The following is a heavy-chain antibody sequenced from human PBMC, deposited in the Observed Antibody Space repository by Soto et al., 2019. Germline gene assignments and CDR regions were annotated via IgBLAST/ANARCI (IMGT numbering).Heavy chain of an antibody. J-gene: IGHJ4*02. D-gene: IGHD5-12*01. V-gene: IGHV3-11*05. Sequence: PGGSLRLSCVASGFTFGDYSMSWIRQAPGKGLQWVSYIDSSGENTKYADVVKGRFTISRDNARNSLYLEMDSLRVDDMAVYYCAREAPIYIGYDQKDFDCWGQGTLVTVSS. CDR1: GFTFGDYS. CDR2: IDSSGENT. CDR3: AREAPIYIGYDQKDFDC.